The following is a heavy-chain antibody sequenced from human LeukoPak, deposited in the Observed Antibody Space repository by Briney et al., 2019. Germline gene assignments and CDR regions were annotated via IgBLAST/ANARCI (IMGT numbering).Heavy chain of an antibody. CDR3: ARMRYYYDSSGYPSDY. CDR2: IDPSGDTT. D-gene: IGHD3-22*01. Sequence: ASVKVSCKASGDTFTNYYMHWVRQAPGQGFEWLGIIDPSGDTTNYAQKLQGRVTMTTDTSTSTAYMELRSLRSDDTAVYYCARMRYYYDSSGYPSDYWGQGTLVTVSS. V-gene: IGHV1-46*01. CDR1: GDTFTNYY. J-gene: IGHJ4*02.